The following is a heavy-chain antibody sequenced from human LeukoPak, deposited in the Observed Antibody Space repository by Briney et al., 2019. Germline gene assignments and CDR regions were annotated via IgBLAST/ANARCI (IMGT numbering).Heavy chain of an antibody. Sequence: GGSLRLSCAASGFTFSSYAMSWVRQAPGKGLEWVSAISGSGGSTYYADSVEGRFTISRDNSKNTLYLQMNSLRAEDTAVYYCAKGTIGYCSSTSCYTSFDYWGQGTLVTVSS. J-gene: IGHJ4*02. CDR3: AKGTIGYCSSTSCYTSFDY. CDR2: ISGSGGST. D-gene: IGHD2-2*02. V-gene: IGHV3-23*01. CDR1: GFTFSSYA.